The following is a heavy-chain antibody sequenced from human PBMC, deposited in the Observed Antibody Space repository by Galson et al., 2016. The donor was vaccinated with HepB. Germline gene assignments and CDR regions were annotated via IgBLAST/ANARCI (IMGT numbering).Heavy chain of an antibody. CDR1: GYTFTSYT. V-gene: IGHV1-18*01. Sequence: SVKVSCKASGYTFTSYTLSWVRQASGQGLEYMGWISPYNGNTNYAQKFQDRVTMTTDTPTSTVYMELRSLTSDDTAVYYCARVDRDVGFRWGQGTLVTVSS. CDR2: ISPYNGNT. CDR3: ARVDRDVGFR. D-gene: IGHD1-14*01. J-gene: IGHJ4*02.